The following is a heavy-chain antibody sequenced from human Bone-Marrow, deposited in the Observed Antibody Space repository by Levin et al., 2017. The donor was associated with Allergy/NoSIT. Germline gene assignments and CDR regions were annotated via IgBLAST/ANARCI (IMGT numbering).Heavy chain of an antibody. CDR3: ARGYSSSSANGRYFDL. CDR2: INHSGST. V-gene: IGHV4-34*01. J-gene: IGHJ2*01. CDR1: GGSFSGYY. Sequence: SQTLSLTCAVYGGSFSGYYWSWIRQPPGKGLEWIGEINHSGSTNYNPSLKSRVTISVDTSKNQFSLKLSSVTAADTAVYYCARGYSSSSANGRYFDLWGRGTLVTVSS. D-gene: IGHD6-6*01.